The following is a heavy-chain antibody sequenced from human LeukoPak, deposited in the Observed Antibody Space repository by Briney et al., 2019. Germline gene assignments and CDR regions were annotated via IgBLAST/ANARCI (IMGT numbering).Heavy chain of an antibody. Sequence: QTGGSLRLSCAASGFTFSSYAMSWVRQAPGKGLEWVSAISGSGGSTYYADSVKGRFTISRDNSKNTLYLQMNSLRAEDTAVYYCAKKLLYYYAVPIDYWGQGTLVTVSS. CDR3: AKKLLYYYAVPIDY. V-gene: IGHV3-23*01. D-gene: IGHD3-10*01. J-gene: IGHJ4*02. CDR1: GFTFSSYA. CDR2: ISGSGGST.